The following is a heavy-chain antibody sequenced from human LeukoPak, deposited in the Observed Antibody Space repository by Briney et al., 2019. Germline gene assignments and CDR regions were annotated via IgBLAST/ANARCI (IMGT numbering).Heavy chain of an antibody. J-gene: IGHJ4*02. CDR2: ISTGSSYT. CDR3: ARGITYYDMLTGYYPPDY. D-gene: IGHD3-9*01. V-gene: IGHV3-11*05. CDR1: GFTFSDYY. Sequence: PGGSLRLSCAASGFTFSDYYMSWIRQAPGKGLEWVSYISTGSSYTDYAASVKGRFTISRDNAKNSLYLQMNSLRAEDTAVYFYARGITYYDMLTGYYPPDYWGQGTLVTVSS.